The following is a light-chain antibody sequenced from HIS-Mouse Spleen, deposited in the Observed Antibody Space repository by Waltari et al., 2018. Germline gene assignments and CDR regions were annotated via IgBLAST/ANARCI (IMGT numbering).Light chain of an antibody. V-gene: IGLV2-23*03. CDR2: EGS. CDR3: CSYAGSSTFDVV. Sequence: QSALTQPASVSGSPGQSNTTSCTGTSSYVGSYNLVSCYQQPPGKAPKLMIYEGSKRPSGVSNRFSGSKSGNTASLTISGLQAEDEADYYCCSYAGSSTFDVVFGGGTKLTVL. J-gene: IGLJ2*01. CDR1: SSYVGSYNL.